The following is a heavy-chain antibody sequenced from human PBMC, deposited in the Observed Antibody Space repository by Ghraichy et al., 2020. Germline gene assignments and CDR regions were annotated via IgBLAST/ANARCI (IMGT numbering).Heavy chain of an antibody. Sequence: GGSLRLSCAASGFTFSNAWMSWVRQAPGKGLEWVGRIKSKTDGGTTDYAAPVKGRFTISRDDSKNTLYLQMNSLKTEDTAVYYCTTPLGTKAYCGGDCYSGYFQHWGQGTLVTVSS. CDR2: IKSKTDGGTT. V-gene: IGHV3-15*01. J-gene: IGHJ1*01. CDR1: GFTFSNAW. D-gene: IGHD2-21*02. CDR3: TTPLGTKAYCGGDCYSGYFQH.